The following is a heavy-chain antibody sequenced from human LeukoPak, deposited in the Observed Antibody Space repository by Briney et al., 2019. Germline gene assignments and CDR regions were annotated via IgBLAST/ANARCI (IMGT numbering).Heavy chain of an antibody. J-gene: IGHJ4*02. D-gene: IGHD2-2*02. CDR2: ISSSSSTI. V-gene: IGHV3-48*04. CDR1: GFTFSSYS. Sequence: GGSLRLSCAASGFTFSSYSMNWVRQAPGKGLEWVSYISSSSSTIYYADSVKGRFTISRDNAKNSLYLQMNSLRAEDTAVYYCTREGCGATSCYTNDYWGQGTLVTVSS. CDR3: TREGCGATSCYTNDY.